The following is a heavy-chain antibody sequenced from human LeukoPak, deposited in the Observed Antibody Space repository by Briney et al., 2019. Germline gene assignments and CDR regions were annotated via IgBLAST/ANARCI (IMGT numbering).Heavy chain of an antibody. J-gene: IGHJ4*02. D-gene: IGHD2-2*02. CDR2: ITDSGGYT. CDR1: GLTFSRYA. V-gene: IGHV3-23*01. CDR3: ATYPRPHFNY. Sequence: GGSLRLSCAASGLTFSRYAMSWVRQAPGKGLQWVSGITDSGGYTYYADSVKGRFTISRDNSRYTLYLQMNSLRAEDTAVYYCATYPRPHFNYWGQGTLVTVFS.